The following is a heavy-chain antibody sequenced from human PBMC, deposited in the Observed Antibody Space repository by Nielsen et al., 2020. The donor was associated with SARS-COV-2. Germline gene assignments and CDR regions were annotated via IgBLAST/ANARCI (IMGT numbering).Heavy chain of an antibody. CDR1: GGSISSGGYY. CDR3: ARSSSGWFDP. V-gene: IGHV4-31*03. Sequence: SETLSLTCTVSGGSISSGGYYWSWIRQHPGKGLEWIGYIYYSGSTYYNPSLKSRVTISVNRSKNQFSLKLSSVTAADTAVYYCARSSSGWFDPWGQGTLVTVSS. J-gene: IGHJ5*02. CDR2: IYYSGST. D-gene: IGHD3-10*01.